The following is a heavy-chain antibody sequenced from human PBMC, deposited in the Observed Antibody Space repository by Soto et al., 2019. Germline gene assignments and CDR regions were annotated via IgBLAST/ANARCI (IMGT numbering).Heavy chain of an antibody. Sequence: SETLSLTCTVSGGSISTYYWSWIRQPAGKGLEWIGRIDTSGNTNYNPSLKSRVTMSVDTSKKQFSLKLASVTAADTAVYYCARYSSNWFQTEGMDVWGQGTTVTVSS. J-gene: IGHJ6*02. CDR3: ARYSSNWFQTEGMDV. D-gene: IGHD6-13*01. CDR2: IDTSGNT. CDR1: GGSISTYY. V-gene: IGHV4-4*07.